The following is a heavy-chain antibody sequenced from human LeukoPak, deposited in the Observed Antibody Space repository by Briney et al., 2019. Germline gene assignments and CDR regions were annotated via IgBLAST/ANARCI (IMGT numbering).Heavy chain of an antibody. V-gene: IGHV4-4*02. CDR1: GDSINSLDL. D-gene: IGHD1-14*01. CDR3: ARVVPGPDAFDI. J-gene: IGHJ3*02. CDR2: MYLSGTT. Sequence: SGTLSLTCTVSGDSINSLDLWSWVRQPPGKGLEWIGEMYLSGTTHSNPSVKSRVTISIDKSKNQFFLNLSSVTAADTAVYYCARVVPGPDAFDIWGQGTMVTVSS.